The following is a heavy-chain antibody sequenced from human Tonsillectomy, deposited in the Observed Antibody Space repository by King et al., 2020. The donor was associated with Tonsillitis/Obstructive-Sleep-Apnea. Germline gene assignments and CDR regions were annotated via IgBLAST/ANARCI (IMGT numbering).Heavy chain of an antibody. Sequence: EVQLVESGGGLVQPGGSLRLSCAASGFTFSSYDMHWVRQAPGKGLEYVSAISSNGGSTYYANSVKGRFTISRDNSKNTLYLQMGSLRAEDMAVYYCARGTPYNWNSYYFDYWGQGTLVTVSS. CDR3: ARGTPYNWNSYYFDY. J-gene: IGHJ4*02. V-gene: IGHV3-64*01. CDR2: ISSNGGST. CDR1: GFTFSSYD. D-gene: IGHD1-7*01.